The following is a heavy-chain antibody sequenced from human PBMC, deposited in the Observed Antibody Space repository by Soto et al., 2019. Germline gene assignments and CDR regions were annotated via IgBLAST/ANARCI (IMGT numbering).Heavy chain of an antibody. CDR1: GGTFGSYG. J-gene: IGHJ3*02. D-gene: IGHD3-22*01. Sequence: ASVKVSCKTSGGTFGSYGISWVRQAPGQGLEWMGGIVPIFTTAKFAQKFQGRVTITADESTSTVYMELSSLRSEDTAVYYCQWVTMIPGRAFDIWGQGTMVTVSS. CDR3: QWVTMIPGRAFDI. CDR2: IVPIFTTA. V-gene: IGHV1-69*13.